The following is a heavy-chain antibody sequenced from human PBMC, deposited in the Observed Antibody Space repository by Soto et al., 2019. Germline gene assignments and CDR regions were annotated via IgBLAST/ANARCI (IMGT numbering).Heavy chain of an antibody. CDR3: ARDYDKSGYDYFDT. V-gene: IGHV1-2*02. CDR2: IDPKSGDT. Sequence: XSVKVSCKASEYIFTCHYLHWVRQAPGQGLEWMGWIDPKSGDTNYAQKFQDRVTMTRDTSISTAYMDLSRLRSDDTAVYYCARDYDKSGYDYFDTWGQGTLVTVSS. J-gene: IGHJ5*02. CDR1: EYIFTCHY. D-gene: IGHD3-22*01.